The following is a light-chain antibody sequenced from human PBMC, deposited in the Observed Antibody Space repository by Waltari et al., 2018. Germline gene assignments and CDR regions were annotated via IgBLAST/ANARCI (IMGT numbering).Light chain of an antibody. V-gene: IGKV3-15*01. CDR2: GAA. Sequence: EIVMTQSPATLSVSPGERVSLSCRASQSVRSNLAWYQQNPGQSPRLLIYGAATRATDIPARFSGSGSGTEFTLVISSLQSEDFAVYYCQQYSIWPPLTFGGGTKVEIK. CDR3: QQYSIWPPLT. J-gene: IGKJ4*01. CDR1: QSVRSN.